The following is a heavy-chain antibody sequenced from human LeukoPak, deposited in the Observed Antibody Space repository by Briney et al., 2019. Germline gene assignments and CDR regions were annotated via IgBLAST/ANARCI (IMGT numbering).Heavy chain of an antibody. Sequence: SETLSLTCAVYGGSFSGYYWSWIRQPPGKGLEWIGEINHSGGTKYNPSLKSRVTISVDTSKNQFSLKLSSVTAADTAVYYCASAMIGVPDDAFDIWGQGTMVTVSS. J-gene: IGHJ3*02. CDR3: ASAMIGVPDDAFDI. V-gene: IGHV4-34*01. D-gene: IGHD3-22*01. CDR2: INHSGGT. CDR1: GGSFSGYY.